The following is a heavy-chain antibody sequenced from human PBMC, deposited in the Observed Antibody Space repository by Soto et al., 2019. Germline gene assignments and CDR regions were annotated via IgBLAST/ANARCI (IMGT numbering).Heavy chain of an antibody. CDR1: GGSFSGYY. D-gene: IGHD2-2*03. CDR2: INHSGST. V-gene: IGHV4-34*01. Sequence: SETLSLTCAVYGGSFSGYYWSWIRQPPGKGLEWIGEINHSGSTNYNPSLKSRVAISVDTSMNEFSLRLRSVTDADTAVYYCARLNGYCVSTSCHGYYGMDVWGQGTTVTVS. J-gene: IGHJ6*02. CDR3: ARLNGYCVSTSCHGYYGMDV.